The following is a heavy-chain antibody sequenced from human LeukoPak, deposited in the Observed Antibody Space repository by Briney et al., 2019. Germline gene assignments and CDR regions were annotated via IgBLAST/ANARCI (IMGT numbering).Heavy chain of an antibody. V-gene: IGHV1-69*04. CDR2: IITILDVT. Sequence: SVKVSCKASGGTFTNYTIHWVRQAPGQGLEWMGRIITILDVTNYAQKFQGRVTITADESTSTAYMELSSLRSEDTAVYYCARDRIAVAGPRSMDVLGQGTTVTVSS. CDR1: GGTFTNYT. CDR3: ARDRIAVAGPRSMDV. D-gene: IGHD6-19*01. J-gene: IGHJ6*02.